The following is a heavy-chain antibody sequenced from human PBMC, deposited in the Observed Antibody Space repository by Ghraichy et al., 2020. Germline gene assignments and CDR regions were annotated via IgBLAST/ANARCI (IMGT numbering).Heavy chain of an antibody. Sequence: SQTLSLTCAVYGGSFSGHYWSWIRQPPGKGLEWIGEINHSGNTNYNPSLKTRVRISVDTSKKQFSLQLNSVTAADTAIYYCARGNIVVPTPIQGNWFDPWGQGAQVTVSS. CDR1: GGSFSGHY. CDR3: ARGNIVVPTPIQGNWFDP. J-gene: IGHJ5*02. CDR2: INHSGNT. V-gene: IGHV4-34*01. D-gene: IGHD5-12*01.